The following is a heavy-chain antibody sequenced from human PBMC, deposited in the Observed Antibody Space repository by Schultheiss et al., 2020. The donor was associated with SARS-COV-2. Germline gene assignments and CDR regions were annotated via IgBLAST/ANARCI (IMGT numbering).Heavy chain of an antibody. CDR3: AREGDSSGYYYPIDY. J-gene: IGHJ4*02. CDR2: IYYSGST. CDR1: GGSISSYY. D-gene: IGHD3-22*01. Sequence: SETLSLTCTVSGGSISSYYWSWIRQPAGKGLEWIGYIYYSGSTNYNPSLKSRVTISVDTSKNQFSLKLSSVTAADTAVYYCAREGDSSGYYYPIDYWGQGTLVTVSS. V-gene: IGHV4-59*01.